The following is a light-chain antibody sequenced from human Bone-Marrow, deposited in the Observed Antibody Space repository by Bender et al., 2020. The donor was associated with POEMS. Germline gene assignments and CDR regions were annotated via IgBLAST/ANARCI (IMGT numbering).Light chain of an antibody. V-gene: IGLV3-21*02. CDR1: NIGSRS. CDR2: DDS. Sequence: SYVLTQPPSVSVAPGQTANITCGGNNIGSRSVHWYQQRPGQAPLLVVYDDSDRPSGIPERFSGSKSGNTATLSISRVEAGDEADYYCQVWDTTSDHRYVFGTGTRVTVL. J-gene: IGLJ1*01. CDR3: QVWDTTSDHRYV.